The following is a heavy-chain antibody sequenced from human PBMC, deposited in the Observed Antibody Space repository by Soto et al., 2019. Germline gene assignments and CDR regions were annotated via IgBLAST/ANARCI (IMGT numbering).Heavy chain of an antibody. CDR2: VFYTGFT. CDR1: GGSISGCYYY. D-gene: IGHD1-20*01. J-gene: IGHJ4*02. Sequence: QLQLQESGPGLVKTSETLSLTCAASGGSISGCYYYWAWLRQSPGKGPGWIGSVFYTGFTSYNPSRESRVSVSVDTSKSQFSLKLSAVTAADTAVYYCATSQKGYNWNYFDHWGQGALVTVSS. V-gene: IGHV4-39*01. CDR3: ATSQKGYNWNYFDH.